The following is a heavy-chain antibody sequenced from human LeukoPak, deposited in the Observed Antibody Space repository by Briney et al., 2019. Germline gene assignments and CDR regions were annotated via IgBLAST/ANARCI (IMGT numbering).Heavy chain of an antibody. Sequence: ASVKVSCKASGYTFTSYDINWVRQATGQGLEWTGWMNPNSGNTGYAQKFQGRVTMTRNTSISTAYMELSSLRSEDTAVYYCARDTYYDFWSGYSYGMDVWGQGTTVTVSS. V-gene: IGHV1-8*01. CDR3: ARDTYYDFWSGYSYGMDV. CDR1: GYTFTSYD. D-gene: IGHD3-3*01. CDR2: MNPNSGNT. J-gene: IGHJ6*02.